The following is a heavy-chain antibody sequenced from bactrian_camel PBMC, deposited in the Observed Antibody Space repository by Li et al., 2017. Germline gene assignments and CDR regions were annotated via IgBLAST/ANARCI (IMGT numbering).Heavy chain of an antibody. CDR1: EYRYNNDY. V-gene: IGHV3S1*01. CDR3: AADLGVLSLRRRYCSLLAADFGY. CDR2: IYTGDGTT. J-gene: IGHJ6*01. D-gene: IGHD3*01. Sequence: HVQLVESGGGSVQAGGSLRLSCRASEYRYNNDYMAWFRKAPGKEREGVATIYTGDGTTYYADSVKDRFTISHDNANNTLYLQMNSLNPEDTAAYYCAADLGVLSLRRRYCSLLAADFGYWGQGTQVTVS.